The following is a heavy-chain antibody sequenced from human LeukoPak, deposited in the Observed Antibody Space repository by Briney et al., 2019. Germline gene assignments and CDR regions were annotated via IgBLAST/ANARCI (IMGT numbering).Heavy chain of an antibody. J-gene: IGHJ4*02. CDR1: GFTFSSYG. CDR2: ISYDGSNK. Sequence: GGTLRLSCAASGFTFSSYGMHWVRQAPGKGLEWVAVISYDGSNKYYADSVKGRFTISRDNSKNTLYLQMNSLRAEDTAVYYCASTFGGVIYYFDYWGQGTLVTVSS. CDR3: ASTFGGVIYYFDY. D-gene: IGHD3-16*02. V-gene: IGHV3-30*03.